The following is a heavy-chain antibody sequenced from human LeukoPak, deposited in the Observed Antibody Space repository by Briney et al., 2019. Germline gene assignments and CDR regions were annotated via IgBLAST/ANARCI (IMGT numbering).Heavy chain of an antibody. D-gene: IGHD2-2*01. CDR2: IWPDGSNK. CDR3: ARDYCRTTSCLES. J-gene: IGHJ4*02. Sequence: PGGSLRLSCAASGFTLNSYGMFWVRQAPGKGLEWVAFIWPDGSNKLYGDSVKGRFTISRDNSKNTVYLQMNSLRAEDTAVYYCARDYCRTTSCLESWGQGTLVTVSS. V-gene: IGHV3-33*01. CDR1: GFTLNSYG.